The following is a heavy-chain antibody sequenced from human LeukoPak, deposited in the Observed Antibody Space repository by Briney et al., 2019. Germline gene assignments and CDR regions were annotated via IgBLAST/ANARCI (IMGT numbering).Heavy chain of an antibody. CDR1: GFIFNDYY. Sequence: GGSLRLSCAASGFIFNDYYMSWIRQAPGKGLEWVSYISDSGSTIHYADSVEGRFTISRGNAKNSLHLQMNGLRVDDTAIYYCARGGASVRYYLDNWGQGTLVTVSS. V-gene: IGHV3-11*01. D-gene: IGHD3-10*01. CDR2: ISDSGSTI. J-gene: IGHJ4*02. CDR3: ARGGASVRYYLDN.